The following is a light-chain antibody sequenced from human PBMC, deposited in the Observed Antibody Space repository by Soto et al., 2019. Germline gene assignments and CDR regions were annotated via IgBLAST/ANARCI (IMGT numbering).Light chain of an antibody. CDR2: DAS. Sequence: EIVLTQSPVTLSLSPGERATLSCRASQSVGSYLAWYQQKPGQAPRVLIYDASNRATGIPARFSGSGAGTDFTLTISRLEPEDFEVDDCQQYGSSPITFGQGTRLEIK. J-gene: IGKJ5*01. CDR1: QSVGSY. CDR3: QQYGSSPIT. V-gene: IGKV3-20*01.